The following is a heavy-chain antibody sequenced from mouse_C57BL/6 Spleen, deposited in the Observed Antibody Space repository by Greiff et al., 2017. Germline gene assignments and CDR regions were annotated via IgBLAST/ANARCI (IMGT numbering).Heavy chain of an antibody. CDR2: IDPENGDT. Sequence: VQLQQSGAELVRPGASVKLSCTASGFNIKDDYMHWVKQRPEQGLEWIGWIDPENGDTEYASKFQGKATITADTSSNTAYLQLSSLTSEDTAVYYCTAHYGSSYEDYWGQGTTRTVSS. J-gene: IGHJ2*01. CDR3: TAHYGSSYEDY. D-gene: IGHD1-1*01. V-gene: IGHV14-4*01. CDR1: GFNIKDDY.